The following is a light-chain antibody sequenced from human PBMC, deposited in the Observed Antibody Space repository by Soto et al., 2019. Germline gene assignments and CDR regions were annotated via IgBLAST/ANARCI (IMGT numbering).Light chain of an antibody. CDR1: STDVGAYNY. CDR3: SSYASSNTLGV. J-gene: IGLJ3*02. V-gene: IGLV2-8*01. CDR2: EVS. Sequence: QSVLTQPPSASGSPGQSVTISCTGTSTDVGAYNYVSWYQQHPGKVPKLIIYEVSKRPSGVPDRFSGYKSGNTASLTVSGLQPEDEADYYCSSYASSNTLGVFGEGTKLTVL.